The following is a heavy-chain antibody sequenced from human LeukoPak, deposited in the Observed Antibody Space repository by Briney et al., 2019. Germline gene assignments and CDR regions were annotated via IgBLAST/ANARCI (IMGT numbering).Heavy chain of an antibody. CDR2: IKSKNDGGTT. D-gene: IGHD3-22*01. J-gene: IGHJ3*02. V-gene: IGHV3-15*01. CDR1: GCTFSNAW. Sequence: GGSLRLSCAVSGCTFSNAWMSWVRQAPGQGLEWVGRIKSKNDGGTTDYAAPVKGRFTISRDDSKTTLYLQMNSLKTEDTAVYYCTTGLVVIGRADGDAFDIWGQGTMATVSS. CDR3: TTGLVVIGRADGDAFDI.